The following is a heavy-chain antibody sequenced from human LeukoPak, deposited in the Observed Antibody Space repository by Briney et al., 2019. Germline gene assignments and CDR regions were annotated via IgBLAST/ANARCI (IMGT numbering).Heavy chain of an antibody. V-gene: IGHV4-39*01. D-gene: IGHD4-17*01. J-gene: IGHJ3*02. CDR3: ARRRVTVTTPLDAFDI. Sequence: ISYTGSTYYNPSLKSRVTISLDTSKNPFSLKLSSVTAADTAVYYCARRRVTVTTPLDAFDIWGQGTMVTVSS. CDR2: ISYTGST.